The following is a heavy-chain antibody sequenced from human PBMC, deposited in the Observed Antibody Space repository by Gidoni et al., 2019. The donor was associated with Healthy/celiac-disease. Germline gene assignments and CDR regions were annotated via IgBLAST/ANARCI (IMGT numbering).Heavy chain of an antibody. CDR3: AHSRPEYSSSSLDRCGFDP. D-gene: IGHD6-6*01. Sequence: QITLKESGPTLVKPTQTLTLTCTFSGFSLSTSGVGVGWIRQPPGKALEWLALIYWNDDKRYSPSLKSRLTITKDTSKNQVVLTMTNMDPVDTATYYCAHSRPEYSSSSLDRCGFDPWGQGTLVTVSS. CDR2: IYWNDDK. V-gene: IGHV2-5*01. J-gene: IGHJ5*02. CDR1: GFSLSTSGVG.